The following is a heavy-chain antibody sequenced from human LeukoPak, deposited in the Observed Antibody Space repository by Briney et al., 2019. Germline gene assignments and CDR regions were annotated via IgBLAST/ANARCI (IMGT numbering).Heavy chain of an antibody. J-gene: IGHJ3*02. D-gene: IGHD3-10*01. V-gene: IGHV1-46*01. CDR3: AREKTGNYYGSGRGALDI. CDR2: INPSGGST. Sequence: ASVKVSCKASGYTFTSYYMHWVRQAPGQGLEWMGIINPSGGSTSYAQKFQGRVTMTRDTSTSTVYMELSSLRSEDTAVYCCAREKTGNYYGSGRGALDIWGQGTMVTVSS. CDR1: GYTFTSYY.